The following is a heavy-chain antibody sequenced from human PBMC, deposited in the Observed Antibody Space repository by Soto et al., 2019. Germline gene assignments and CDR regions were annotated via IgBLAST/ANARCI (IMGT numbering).Heavy chain of an antibody. D-gene: IGHD1-1*01. CDR1: GYIFTTYG. CDR3: ARGRYGDY. V-gene: IGHV1-18*01. J-gene: IGHJ4*02. Sequence: QVHLVQSGAEVKKPGASVKVSCKGSGYIFTTYGITWVRQAPGQGLEWMGWISAHNGNTNYAQKLQGRVTVTRDTSTSADYMELRHLRSDDTAVYYCARGRYGDYWGQGARVTVSS. CDR2: ISAHNGNT.